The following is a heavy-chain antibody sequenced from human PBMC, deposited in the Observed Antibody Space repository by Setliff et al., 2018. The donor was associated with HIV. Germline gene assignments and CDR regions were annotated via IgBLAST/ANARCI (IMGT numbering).Heavy chain of an antibody. CDR1: GFTFNNHA. CDR3: ARDFSPDTGYYFDY. J-gene: IGHJ4*02. V-gene: IGHV3-30*04. Sequence: SLRLSCAASGFTFNNHAMHWVRQAPGKGLEWVAVISYDGSNKYYADSVKGRFTISRDNSKNTVYLQMNSLRAEDTAVYYCARDFSPDTGYYFDYWGQGTLVTVSS. CDR2: ISYDGSNK. D-gene: IGHD5-18*01.